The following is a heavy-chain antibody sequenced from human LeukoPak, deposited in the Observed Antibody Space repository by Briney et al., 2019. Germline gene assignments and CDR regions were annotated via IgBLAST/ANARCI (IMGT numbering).Heavy chain of an antibody. V-gene: IGHV3-23*01. CDR3: ARESPLYYYDSSPEDY. CDR1: GFTFSDHY. CDR2: ISDGGSIT. J-gene: IGHJ4*02. D-gene: IGHD3-22*01. Sequence: GGSLRLSCAASGFTFSDHYIDWVRQAPGKGLEWVSTISDGGSITYYADSVKGRFTISRDNSKNTLFLQMSSLRAEDTAVYYCARESPLYYYDSSPEDYWGQGTLVTVSS.